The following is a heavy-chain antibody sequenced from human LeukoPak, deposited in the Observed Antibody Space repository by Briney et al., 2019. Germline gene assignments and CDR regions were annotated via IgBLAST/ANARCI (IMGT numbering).Heavy chain of an antibody. CDR3: ARVAPNYYYYGMDV. J-gene: IGHJ6*02. Sequence: GGSLRLSCAASGFTVSSNYMSWVRQAPGKVLEWVSVIYSGGSTYYADSVKGRFTISRDNSNNTLYLQMNSLRAEDTAVYYCARVAPNYYYYGMDVWGQGTTVTVSS. CDR1: GFTVSSNY. V-gene: IGHV3-66*01. CDR2: IYSGGST.